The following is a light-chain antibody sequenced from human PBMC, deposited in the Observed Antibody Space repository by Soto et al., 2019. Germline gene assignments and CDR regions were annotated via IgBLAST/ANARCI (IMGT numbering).Light chain of an antibody. J-gene: IGLJ2*01. CDR2: STN. Sequence: QAVVTQEPSFSVSPGGTGTLTCGLSSGSVSTSYYPSWYQQTPGQAPRTLIYSTNTRSSGVPDRFSGSILGNKAALTITGAQADDESDYYCLLYMGSGTVVFGGGTKLTVL. V-gene: IGLV8-61*01. CDR3: LLYMGSGTVV. CDR1: SGSVSTSYY.